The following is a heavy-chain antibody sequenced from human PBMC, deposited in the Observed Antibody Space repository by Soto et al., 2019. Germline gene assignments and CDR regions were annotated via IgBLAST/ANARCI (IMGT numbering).Heavy chain of an antibody. D-gene: IGHD3-22*01. CDR1: GFALSSFW. CDR2: IKGDGSDQ. J-gene: IGHJ4*02. Sequence: EVQLVESGGDLVQPGGSLRLSCVASGFALSSFWMTWVRQAPGKGLEWVAKIKGDGSDQNYVDSVRGRFTISRDNAKNSVYLQMNSLRVDDTAVYYCTRNQVKADYWGQGTLVTVSS. V-gene: IGHV3-7*01. CDR3: TRNQVKADY.